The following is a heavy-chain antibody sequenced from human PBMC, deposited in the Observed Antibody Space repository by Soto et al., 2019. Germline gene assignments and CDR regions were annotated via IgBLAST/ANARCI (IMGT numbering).Heavy chain of an antibody. D-gene: IGHD6-19*01. V-gene: IGHV1-69*12. CDR2: INPIFGTA. CDR3: ARDRGAVAGIYYYGMDV. J-gene: IGHJ6*02. Sequence: QVQLVQSGAEVKKPGSSVKVSCKASGGTFSSYAISWVRQAPGQGLEWMGGINPIFGTANYAQKFQGRVTITADESTSTAYMELRSLRSEDTAVYYCARDRGAVAGIYYYGMDVWGQGTTVTVSS. CDR1: GGTFSSYA.